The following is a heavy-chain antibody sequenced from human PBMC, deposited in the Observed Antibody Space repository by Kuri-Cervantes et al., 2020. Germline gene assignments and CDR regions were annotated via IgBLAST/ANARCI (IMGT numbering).Heavy chain of an antibody. CDR3: ARHYDN. Sequence: GSLRLSCTVSGGSISSYYWSWIRQPPGKGLEWIGYIYYSGSTYYNPSLKSRVTISVDTSKNQFSLKLSSVTAADTAVYYCARHYDNWGQGTLVTVSS. CDR1: GGSISSYY. V-gene: IGHV4-59*08. CDR2: IYYSGST. J-gene: IGHJ4*02.